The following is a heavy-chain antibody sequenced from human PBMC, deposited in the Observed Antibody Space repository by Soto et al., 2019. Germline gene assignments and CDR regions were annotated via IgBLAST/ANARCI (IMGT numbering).Heavy chain of an antibody. CDR1: GDSMSSYL. CDR2: IYNGGNT. Sequence: SETLSLTCTVSGDSMSSYLWSWIRQSPGKGLEWIGYIYNGGNTNYNPSLKSRVTISVDTSKNQFSLKLNSVTAADTAVYYCARSVFPWGQGTLVTVSS. J-gene: IGHJ5*02. V-gene: IGHV4-59*12. CDR3: ARSVFP.